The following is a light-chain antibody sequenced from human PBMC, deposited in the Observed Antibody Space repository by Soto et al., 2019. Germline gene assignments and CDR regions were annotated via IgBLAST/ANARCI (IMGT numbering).Light chain of an antibody. CDR2: EVS. V-gene: IGLV2-8*01. CDR1: SSDVGGYNY. CDR3: SSYAGSNYV. J-gene: IGLJ1*01. Sequence: QSARTQPPSASGSPGRSVTSSCTGTSSDVGGYNYVSWYQQHPGKAPKLMIYEVSKRPSGVPDRFSGSKSGNTASLTVSGLQAEDEADYSSSSYAGSNYVFGTR.